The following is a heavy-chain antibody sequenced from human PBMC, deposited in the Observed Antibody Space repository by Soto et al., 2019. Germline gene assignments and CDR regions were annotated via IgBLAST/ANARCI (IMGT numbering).Heavy chain of an antibody. V-gene: IGHV3-33*01. J-gene: IGHJ5*02. Sequence: PGGSLRLSCGASGFSLITYGMHWLRRAPGKGLEWVASIWYDGTKKFYANSVKGRSTISKDNSNNILYLQMSGLRAEDTAVYYCARDVVTAVAGSVNWFDPWGQGTLVTVS. CDR1: GFSLITYG. CDR3: ARDVVTAVAGSVNWFDP. CDR2: IWYDGTKK. D-gene: IGHD6-19*01.